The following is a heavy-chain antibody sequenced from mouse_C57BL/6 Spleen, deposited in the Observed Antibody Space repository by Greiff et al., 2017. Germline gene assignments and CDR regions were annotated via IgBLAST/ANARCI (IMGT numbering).Heavy chain of an antibody. CDR1: GFNIKDYY. CDR2: IEPEDGET. D-gene: IGHD2-3*01. CDR3: ARRGWLLRDAMDY. V-gene: IGHV14-2*01. Sequence: VQLKESGAELVKPGASVKLSCTASGFNIKDYYMHWVKQRTEQGLEWIGRIEPEDGETKYAPKFQGKATITADTSSNTAYLQLSSLTSEDTAVYYCARRGWLLRDAMDYWGQGTSVTVSS. J-gene: IGHJ4*01.